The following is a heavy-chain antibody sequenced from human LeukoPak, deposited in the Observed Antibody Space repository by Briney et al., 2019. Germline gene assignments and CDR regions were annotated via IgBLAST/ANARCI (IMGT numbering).Heavy chain of an antibody. Sequence: GGSLRLSCAASGFTVSSNYMSWVRQAPGKGLEWVAFIRYDGSNKYYADSVRGRFTISRDNSEDTLYLQIITLRAVDTAVYYCARNRLRATATYMDVWGKGTTVTVSS. D-gene: IGHD2-15*01. CDR3: ARNRLRATATYMDV. J-gene: IGHJ6*04. V-gene: IGHV3-30*02. CDR1: GFTVSSNY. CDR2: IRYDGSNK.